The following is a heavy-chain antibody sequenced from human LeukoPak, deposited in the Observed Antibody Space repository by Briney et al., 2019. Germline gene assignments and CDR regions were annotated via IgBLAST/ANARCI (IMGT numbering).Heavy chain of an antibody. J-gene: IGHJ4*02. CDR3: ARRYYYGSGSYYPFDY. D-gene: IGHD3-10*01. CDR1: GGSFSGYY. CDR2: INHSGST. Sequence: SETLSLTCAVYGGSFSGYYWSWIRQPPGKGLEWIGEINHSGSTNYNPSLKSRVTISVDTSKNQFSLKLSSVTAADTAVYYCARRYYYGSGSYYPFDYWGQGTLVTVSS. V-gene: IGHV4-34*01.